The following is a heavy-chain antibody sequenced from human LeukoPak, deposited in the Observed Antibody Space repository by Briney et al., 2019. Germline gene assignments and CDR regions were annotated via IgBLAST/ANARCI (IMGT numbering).Heavy chain of an antibody. Sequence: PGGSLRLSCAASGFTFSSYGMHWVRQAPGKGLEWVAVIWYDGSNKYYADSVKGRFTISRDNSKNTLYLQMNSLRAEDTAVYYCARDTYPPQLIDYWGQGTLVTVSS. D-gene: IGHD5-18*01. J-gene: IGHJ4*02. CDR1: GFTFSSYG. CDR3: ARDTYPPQLIDY. V-gene: IGHV3-33*01. CDR2: IWYDGSNK.